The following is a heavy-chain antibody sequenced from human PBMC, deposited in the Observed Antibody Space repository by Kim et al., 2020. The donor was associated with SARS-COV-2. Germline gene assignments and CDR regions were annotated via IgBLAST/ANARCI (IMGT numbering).Heavy chain of an antibody. CDR3: ARGTRQWLVRGPYYYYMDV. J-gene: IGHJ6*03. CDR2: INHSGST. V-gene: IGHV4-34*01. CDR1: GGSFSAYY. D-gene: IGHD6-19*01. Sequence: LETLSLTCAVYGGSFSAYYWSWIRQPPGKGLEWIGEINHSGSTNYNPSLKSRVTISVDTSKNQFSLKLSSVTAADTAVYYCARGTRQWLVRGPYYYYMDVWGKGTTVTVSS.